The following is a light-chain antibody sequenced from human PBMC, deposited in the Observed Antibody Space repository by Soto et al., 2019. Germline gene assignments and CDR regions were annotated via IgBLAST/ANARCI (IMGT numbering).Light chain of an antibody. CDR1: QGISNY. CDR3: QKYNNAPRT. J-gene: IGKJ1*01. V-gene: IGKV1-27*01. Sequence: DIPMTQSPSSLSASVGDTVTIPCRASQGISNYLAWYQQKPGQVPNLLIYAASTLQSGVPSRFSGSGSGTDFTLTISSLRPEDVATYYCQKYNNAPRTFGQGTKVEI. CDR2: AAS.